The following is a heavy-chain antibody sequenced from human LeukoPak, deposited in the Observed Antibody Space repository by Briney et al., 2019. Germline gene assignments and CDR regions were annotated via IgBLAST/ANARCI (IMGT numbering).Heavy chain of an antibody. D-gene: IGHD5-18*01. CDR1: GKSMTSDGYS. CDR3: AKSSGFSYGSGYSFDY. CDR2: IYNSVTT. Sequence: PSQTLSLTCDVSGKSMTSDGYSWNWIRQPPGKGLEWIGYIYNSVTTYYNPSLKSRVTMSVDRSKNQFSLYLSSVTAADTAVYYCAKSSGFSYGSGYSFDYWGQGTLVTVSS. J-gene: IGHJ4*02. V-gene: IGHV4-30-2*01.